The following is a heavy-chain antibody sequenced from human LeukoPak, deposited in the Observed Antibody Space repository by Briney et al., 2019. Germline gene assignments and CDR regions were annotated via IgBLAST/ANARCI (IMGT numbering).Heavy chain of an antibody. CDR2: ISSSSSYI. D-gene: IGHD6-19*01. CDR1: GFTFSSYS. Sequence: GGSLRLSCAASGFTFSSYSMNWVRQAPGKGLEWVSSISSSSSYIYYADSVKGRFTISRDNAKNTLYLQMNSLRAEDTAVYYCARDIQVRQWLGGAFDYWGQGTLVTVSS. V-gene: IGHV3-21*01. J-gene: IGHJ4*02. CDR3: ARDIQVRQWLGGAFDY.